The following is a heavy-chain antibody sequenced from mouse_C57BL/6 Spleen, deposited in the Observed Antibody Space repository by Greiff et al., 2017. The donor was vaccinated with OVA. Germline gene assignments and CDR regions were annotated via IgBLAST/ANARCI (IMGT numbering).Heavy chain of an antibody. CDR1: GYTFTSYW. J-gene: IGHJ2*01. D-gene: IGHD3-2*02. CDR2: IDPSDSYT. CDR3: ARGRSGYGFDY. V-gene: IGHV1-50*01. Sequence: QVQLQQPGAELVKPGASVKLSCKASGYTFTSYWMQWVKQRPGQGLEWIGEIDPSDSYTNYNQKFKGKATLTVDTSSSTAYMQLSSLTSEDSAVYYCARGRSGYGFDYWGQGTTLTVSS.